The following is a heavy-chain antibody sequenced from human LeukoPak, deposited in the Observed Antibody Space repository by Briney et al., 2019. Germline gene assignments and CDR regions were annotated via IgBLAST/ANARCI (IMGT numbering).Heavy chain of an antibody. Sequence: SQTLSLTCAIPGDSVSSNSVTWNWIRQSPSRGLEWLGRTYYRSTWYNDYAVSVRGRITVNPDTSKNQFPLHLNSVTPEDTAVYYCARRLTQYDCFDPWGQGILVTVSS. V-gene: IGHV6-1*01. CDR2: TYYRSTWYN. D-gene: IGHD2-2*01. CDR3: ARRLTQYDCFDP. CDR1: GDSVSSNSVT. J-gene: IGHJ5*02.